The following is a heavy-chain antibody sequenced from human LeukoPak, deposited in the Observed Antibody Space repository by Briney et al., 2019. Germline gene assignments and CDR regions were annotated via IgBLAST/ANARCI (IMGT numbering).Heavy chain of an antibody. CDR2: ISWNSGSI. CDR3: AKDNRRHYTSGPNPDSLH. D-gene: IGHD6-19*01. Sequence: IFNXXAMXWVRQPPGKGVEWVSGISWNSGSIDYADSVKGRFTISRDKAKNSLYLQMNSLRVEDTAFYYCAKDNRRHYTSGPNPDSLHWGQGALVTVSS. J-gene: IGHJ4*02. V-gene: IGHV3-9*01. CDR1: IFNXXA.